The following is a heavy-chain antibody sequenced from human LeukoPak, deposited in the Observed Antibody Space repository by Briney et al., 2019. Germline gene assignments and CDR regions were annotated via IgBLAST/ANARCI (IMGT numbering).Heavy chain of an antibody. Sequence: GGSLRLSCAASGFTFSRHAMSWVRQAPGGGVECVSSLSGSGGDTYYAESVKGRFTISRDNSKNTVYLQMNSLRAEDTAVYYCAKDPYGTRYFDYWGQGTLVTVSS. D-gene: IGHD2-2*01. CDR3: AKDPYGTRYFDY. CDR1: GFTFSRHA. V-gene: IGHV3-23*01. CDR2: LSGSGGDT. J-gene: IGHJ4*02.